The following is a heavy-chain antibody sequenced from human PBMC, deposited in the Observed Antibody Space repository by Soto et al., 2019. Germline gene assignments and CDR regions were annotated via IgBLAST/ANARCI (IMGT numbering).Heavy chain of an antibody. CDR1: GFTFSSYA. J-gene: IGHJ4*02. D-gene: IGHD6-13*01. Sequence: GGSLRLSCAASGFTFSSYAMHWVRQAPGKGLEWVAVISYDGSNKYYADSVKGRFTISRDNSKNTLYLQMNSLRAEDTAVYYCASSRGSWEGMVYWGQGTLVTVSS. CDR2: ISYDGSNK. CDR3: ASSRGSWEGMVY. V-gene: IGHV3-30-3*01.